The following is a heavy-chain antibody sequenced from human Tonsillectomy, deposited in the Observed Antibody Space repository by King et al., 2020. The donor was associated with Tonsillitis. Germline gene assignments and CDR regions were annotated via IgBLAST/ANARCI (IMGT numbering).Heavy chain of an antibody. CDR2: VYTSGSS. CDR1: GGSISSGVYY. CDR3: AREYYKYSFDP. J-gene: IGHJ5*02. D-gene: IGHD3-10*01. Sequence: QLQESGPGLVKPSQTLSLTCTVSGGSISSGVYYWSWIRQPAGKGLERIGRVYTSGSSNYNPSLKSRVTISIDTSKNQCSLNLRSVTAADTAVYYCAREYYKYSFDPWGQGTLVTVSS. V-gene: IGHV4-61*02.